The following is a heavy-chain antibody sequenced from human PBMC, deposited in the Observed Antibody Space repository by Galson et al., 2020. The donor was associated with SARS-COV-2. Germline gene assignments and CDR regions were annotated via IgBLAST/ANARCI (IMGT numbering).Heavy chain of an antibody. J-gene: IGHJ4*02. V-gene: IGHV4-34*01. CDR2: ISHSGST. CDR1: GGSFSGHY. CDR3: VRASRPPVVSVFIGGPNNFDY. Sequence: SQASETLSLTCAVYGGSFSGHYWNWIRQSPGKGLQWIGEISHSGSTNYISSLKSRVTMSVDRSKNQFSLRLRSVTAADTAVYYYVRASRPPVVSVFIGGPNNFDYWGQGTLVTVSS. D-gene: IGHD2-15*01.